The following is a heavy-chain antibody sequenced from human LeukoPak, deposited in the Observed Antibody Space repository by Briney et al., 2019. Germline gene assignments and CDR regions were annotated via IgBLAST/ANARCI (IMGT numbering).Heavy chain of an antibody. CDR3: ARGPREGGYDQNPSRYCYYYMDV. CDR2: INHSGST. D-gene: IGHD5-12*01. V-gene: IGHV4-34*01. J-gene: IGHJ6*03. CDR1: GGSFSGYY. Sequence: SGTLSLTCAVYGGSFSGYYWSWIRQPPGKGLEWIGEINHSGSTNYNPSLKSRVTISVDTSKNQFSLKLSSVTAADTAVYYCARGPREGGYDQNPSRYCYYYMDVWGKGTTVTVSS.